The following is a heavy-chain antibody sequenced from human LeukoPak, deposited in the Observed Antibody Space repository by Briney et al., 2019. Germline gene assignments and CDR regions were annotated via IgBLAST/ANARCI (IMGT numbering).Heavy chain of an antibody. CDR1: GYTFINYW. D-gene: IGHD6-19*01. CDR2: IFPDDSDT. Sequence: GESLKISCEASGYTFINYWIAWVRQMPGKGQEWMGIIFPDDSDTRYNPSFQGQVTISADKSSNTAYLQWSSLTASDTAMYYCARRGKIQTIAVAATAHDAFDIWGQGTMVTVSS. J-gene: IGHJ3*02. CDR3: ARRGKIQTIAVAATAHDAFDI. V-gene: IGHV5-51*01.